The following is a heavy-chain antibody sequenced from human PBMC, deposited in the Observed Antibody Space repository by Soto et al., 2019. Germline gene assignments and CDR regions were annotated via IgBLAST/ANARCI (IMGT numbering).Heavy chain of an antibody. CDR3: AKTGGYSGYDSIDY. CDR1: GFTFSSYA. V-gene: IGHV3-23*01. CDR2: ISGSGGST. D-gene: IGHD5-12*01. J-gene: IGHJ4*02. Sequence: LSLTCAASGFTFSSYAMSWVRQAPGKGLEWVSAISGSGGSTYYADSVKGRFTISRDNSKNTLYLQMNSLRAEDTAVYYCAKTGGYSGYDSIDYWGQGTLVTVSS.